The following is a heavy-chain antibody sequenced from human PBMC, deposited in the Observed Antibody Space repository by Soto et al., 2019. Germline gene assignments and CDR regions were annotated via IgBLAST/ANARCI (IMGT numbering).Heavy chain of an antibody. J-gene: IGHJ6*02. CDR1: GGSISSVGYY. D-gene: IGHD2-2*01. V-gene: IGHV4-31*03. Sequence: SLTCTVSGGSISSVGYYWSWIRQHPGKGLEWIGYIYYSGSTYYNPSLKSRVTISVDTSKNQFSLKLSSVTAADTAVYYCARERIVVVPAAIPSVYYYGMDVWGQGTTVT. CDR3: ARERIVVVPAAIPSVYYYGMDV. CDR2: IYYSGST.